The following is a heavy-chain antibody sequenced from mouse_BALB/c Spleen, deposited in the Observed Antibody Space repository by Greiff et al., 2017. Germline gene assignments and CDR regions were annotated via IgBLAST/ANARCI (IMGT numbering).Heavy chain of an antibody. V-gene: IGHV1S22*01. CDR3: TRGYYYGSSDWYFDV. CDR2: IYPGSGST. J-gene: IGHJ1*01. D-gene: IGHD1-1*01. CDR1: GYTFTSYW. Sequence: LQQPGSELVRPGASVKLSCKASGYTFTSYWMHWVKQRHGQGLEWIGNIYPGSGSTNYDEKFKSKGTLTVDTSSSTAYMHLSSLTSEDSAVYYCTRGYYYGSSDWYFDVWGAGTTVTVSS.